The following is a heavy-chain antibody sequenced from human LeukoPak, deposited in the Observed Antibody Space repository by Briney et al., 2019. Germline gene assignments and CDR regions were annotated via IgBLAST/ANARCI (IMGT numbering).Heavy chain of an antibody. D-gene: IGHD6-13*01. CDR3: ARHGIVDSSRKYYFDY. Sequence: SETLSLTCSVSGGSISTYYWSLIRQPPGKGLEWIGYIYYSGSTSYNPSLKSRVTISVDTSKNQFSLDLSSVTAADTAVYYCARHGIVDSSRKYYFDYWGQGTLVTVSS. CDR1: GGSISTYY. J-gene: IGHJ4*02. V-gene: IGHV4-59*08. CDR2: IYYSGST.